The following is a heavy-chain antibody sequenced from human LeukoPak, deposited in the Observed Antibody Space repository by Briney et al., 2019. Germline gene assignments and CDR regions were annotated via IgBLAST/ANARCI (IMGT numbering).Heavy chain of an antibody. CDR3: ARNSRPQLFFDY. J-gene: IGHJ4*02. CDR2: INAGNGNT. V-gene: IGHV1-3*01. Sequence: GASVKVSCKASGYTFTSYAMHWVRQAPGQRLEWRGWINAGNGNTKYSQKFQGRVTITRDTSASTAYMELSSLRSEDTAVYYCARNSRPQLFFDYWGQGTLVTVSS. D-gene: IGHD1-1*01. CDR1: GYTFTSYA.